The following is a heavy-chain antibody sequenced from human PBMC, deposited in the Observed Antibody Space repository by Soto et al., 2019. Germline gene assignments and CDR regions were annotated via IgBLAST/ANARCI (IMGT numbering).Heavy chain of an antibody. CDR2: IYYSGST. CDR1: GGSISSYY. J-gene: IGHJ4*02. CDR3: ARTYCSGGSCYRPSFDS. Sequence: QVQLQESGPGLVKPSETLSLTCTVSGGSISSYYWSWIRQPPGKGLEWIGYIYYSGSTNYNPSLKSRVTISVDTSKNQFSLKLSSVTAADTAVYYCARTYCSGGSCYRPSFDSWGQGTLVTVSS. V-gene: IGHV4-59*08. D-gene: IGHD2-15*01.